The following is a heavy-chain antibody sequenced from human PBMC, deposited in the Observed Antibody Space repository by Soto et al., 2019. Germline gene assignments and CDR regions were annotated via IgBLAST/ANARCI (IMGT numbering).Heavy chain of an antibody. Sequence: GASVKVSCKASGGTFSSYAISWVRQAPGQGLEWMGGIIPIFGTANYAQKFQGRVTITADESTSTAYMELSSLRSEDTAVYYCARDQGYCSGGSCYKWFDPWGQGTLVTVSS. CDR3: ARDQGYCSGGSCYKWFDP. J-gene: IGHJ5*02. D-gene: IGHD2-15*01. CDR2: IIPIFGTA. CDR1: GGTFSSYA. V-gene: IGHV1-69*13.